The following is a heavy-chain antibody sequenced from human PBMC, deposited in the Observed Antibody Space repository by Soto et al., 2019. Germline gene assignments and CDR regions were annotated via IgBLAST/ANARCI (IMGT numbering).Heavy chain of an antibody. CDR1: GGSFSSYH. J-gene: IGHJ4*02. CDR3: ARGYATALASNF. Sequence: PSETLSLTCAVYGGSFSSYHWSWIRQTPGKGLEWIGEINHLTTTNYNPSLKSRVIISLDTPKNQFSLKLSSVTAADTAVYYCARGYATALASNFWGQGILVTVSS. D-gene: IGHD2-8*01. V-gene: IGHV4-34*01. CDR2: INHLTTT.